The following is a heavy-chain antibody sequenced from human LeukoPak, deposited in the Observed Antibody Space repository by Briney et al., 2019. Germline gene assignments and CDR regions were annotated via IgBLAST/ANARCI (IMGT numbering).Heavy chain of an antibody. D-gene: IGHD1-26*01. CDR3: AVSSRYSGSYFSYFDY. J-gene: IGHJ4*02. CDR2: INSNSGDT. CDR1: GYTFTGYY. V-gene: IGHV1-2*02. Sequence: GASVKVSCKASGYTFTGYYMHWVRQAPGQGLEWMGWINSNSGDTNYAQKFQGRVTMTRDTSIKTAYMELSGLRSDDTAVYYCAVSSRYSGSYFSYFDYWGQGTLVTVSS.